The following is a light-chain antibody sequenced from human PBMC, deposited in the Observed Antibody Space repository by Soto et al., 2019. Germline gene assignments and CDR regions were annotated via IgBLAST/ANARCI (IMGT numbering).Light chain of an antibody. V-gene: IGKV3-11*01. CDR3: QVRDVWPS. CDR2: DAS. J-gene: IGKJ1*01. CDR1: QSVSTS. Sequence: IVLTQSPVTLALSPGESAVLSCRASQSVSTSLAWYQHKPGQAPRLFIYDASKRAPGIPARFTGSGSGTDFTLTISSLEPEDIAVYYCQVRDVWPSFGQGTKVEIK.